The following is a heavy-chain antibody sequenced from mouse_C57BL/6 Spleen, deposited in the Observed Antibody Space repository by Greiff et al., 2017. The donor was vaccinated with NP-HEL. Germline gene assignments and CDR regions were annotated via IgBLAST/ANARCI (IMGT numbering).Heavy chain of an antibody. J-gene: IGHJ2*01. D-gene: IGHD1-1*01. CDR2: ISDGGSYT. CDR1: GFTFSSYA. CDR3: ARSPLITTVYLDY. Sequence: EVKLVESGGGLVKPGGSLKLSCAASGFTFSSYAMSWVRQTPEKRLEWVATISDGGSYTYYPDNVKGRFTISRDNAKNTLYMQMSQLKSEDTAVNYCARSPLITTVYLDYWGQGTTLTVSS. V-gene: IGHV5-4*03.